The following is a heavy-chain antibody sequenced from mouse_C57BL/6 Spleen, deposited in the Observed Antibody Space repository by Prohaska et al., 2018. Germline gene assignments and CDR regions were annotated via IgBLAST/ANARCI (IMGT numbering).Heavy chain of an antibody. CDR2: INPGSGST. CDR1: GYAFTNYL. J-gene: IGHJ2*01. Sequence: QVQLQQSGAELVRPGTSVKVSCKASGYAFTNYLIAWVMQRPGQGLDCIGVINPGSGSTNYNEKFKGKATRTADKSSSTAYMQLSSLTCEDAAVYVSARSRYYGTPDYWGQGTTLTVSS. V-gene: IGHV1-54*01. CDR3: ARSRYYGTPDY. D-gene: IGHD1-1*01.